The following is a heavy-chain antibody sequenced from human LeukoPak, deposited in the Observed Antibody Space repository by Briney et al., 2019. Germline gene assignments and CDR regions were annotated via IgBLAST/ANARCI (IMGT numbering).Heavy chain of an antibody. J-gene: IGHJ4*02. CDR2: ISSSSYI. V-gene: IGHV3-21*01. D-gene: IGHD3-22*01. CDR3: ARDPAYYYDSSLIYPQDY. CDR1: GFTFSSYS. Sequence: PGGSLRLSCAASGFTFSSYSMNWVRQAPGKGLEWVSSISSSSYIYYADSVKGRFTISRDNAKNSLYLQMNSLRAEDTAVYYCARDPAYYYDSSLIYPQDYWGQGTLVTVSS.